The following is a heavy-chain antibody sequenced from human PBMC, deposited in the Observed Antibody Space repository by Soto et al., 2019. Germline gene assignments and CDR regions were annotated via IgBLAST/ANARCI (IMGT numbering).Heavy chain of an antibody. CDR3: ARAYSSSWYREYYFDY. Sequence: LSLTCAVSGGSISSGGYSWSWIRQPPGKGLEWIGYIYHSGSTYYNPSLKSRVTISVDRSKNQFSLKLSSVTAADTAVYYCARAYSSSWYREYYFDYWGQGTLVTVSS. J-gene: IGHJ4*02. V-gene: IGHV4-30-2*01. CDR1: GGSISSGGYS. D-gene: IGHD6-13*01. CDR2: IYHSGST.